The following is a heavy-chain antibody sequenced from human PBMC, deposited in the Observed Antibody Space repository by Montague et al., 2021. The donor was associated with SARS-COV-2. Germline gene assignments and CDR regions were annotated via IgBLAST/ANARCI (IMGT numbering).Heavy chain of an antibody. CDR1: GFTFSSYW. D-gene: IGHD3-22*01. Sequence: SLRLSCAASGFTFSSYWMSWVRQAPGKGLEWVANIKQDGSEKYYVDSVKGRFTISRDNAKNSLYLQMNSLRAEDTAVYYCARFPTSYYYDSKAAPATPDAFDIWGQGTMVTVSS. V-gene: IGHV3-7*01. J-gene: IGHJ3*02. CDR3: ARFPTSYYYDSKAAPATPDAFDI. CDR2: IKQDGSEK.